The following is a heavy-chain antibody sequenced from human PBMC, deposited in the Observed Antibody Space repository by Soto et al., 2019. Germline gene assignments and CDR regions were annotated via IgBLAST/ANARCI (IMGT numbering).Heavy chain of an antibody. CDR3: ASEVDGIYDY. CDR2: ITDSSTYI. Sequence: PGGSLRLSCAASGFTFSAYTMNWVRQAPGKGLEWVSSITDSSTYIYYADSLRGRFTISRDNARNSLFLQMNSLRAEDTAVYYCASEVDGIYDYWGQGTLVTVSS. J-gene: IGHJ4*02. D-gene: IGHD3-3*02. V-gene: IGHV3-21*01. CDR1: GFTFSAYT.